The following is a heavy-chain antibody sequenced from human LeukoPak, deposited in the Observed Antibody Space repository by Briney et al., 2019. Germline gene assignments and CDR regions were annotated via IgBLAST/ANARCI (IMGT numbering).Heavy chain of an antibody. CDR3: ANPMGQLANWYFDL. V-gene: IGHV3-23*01. Sequence: GGSLRLSCAASGFTFSSYAMSWVRQAPGKGLDWVSAISGSGGSTYYADSVKGRFTISRDNSKNTLYLQMNSLRAEDTAVYYCANPMGQLANWYFDLWGRGTLVTVSS. CDR1: GFTFSSYA. CDR2: ISGSGGST. D-gene: IGHD6-13*01. J-gene: IGHJ2*01.